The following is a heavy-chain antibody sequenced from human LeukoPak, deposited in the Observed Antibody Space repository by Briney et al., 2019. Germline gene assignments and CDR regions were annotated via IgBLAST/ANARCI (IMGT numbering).Heavy chain of an antibody. Sequence: PSETLSLSCAVSGGSISRYYRSWIRHPPGEGLEWIAYIYYSGGTNYTPSLKSRVTISVATSKNQFSLKLSSVTAADTAVYYCARQWADLNFSDYGGNWEAFDIWGQGTMVTVSS. D-gene: IGHD4-23*01. J-gene: IGHJ3*02. V-gene: IGHV4-59*08. CDR1: GGSISRYY. CDR3: ARQWADLNFSDYGGNWEAFDI. CDR2: IYYSGGT.